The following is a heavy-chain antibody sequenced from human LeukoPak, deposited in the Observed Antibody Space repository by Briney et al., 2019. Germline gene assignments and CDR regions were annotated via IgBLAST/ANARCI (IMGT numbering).Heavy chain of an antibody. Sequence: SETLSLTCAVYGGSFSGYYWSWIRQPPGKGLEWIGYIYYSGSTNYNPSLKSRVTISVDTSKNQFSLKLSSVIVADTAVYYCARYIWGSYPTFEDYWGQGTLVTVSS. D-gene: IGHD3-16*02. CDR3: ARYIWGSYPTFEDY. V-gene: IGHV4-59*01. CDR2: IYYSGST. J-gene: IGHJ4*02. CDR1: GGSFSGYY.